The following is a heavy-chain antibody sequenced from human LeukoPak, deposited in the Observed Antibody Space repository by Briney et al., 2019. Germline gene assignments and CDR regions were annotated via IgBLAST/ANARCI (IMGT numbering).Heavy chain of an antibody. CDR3: ARRPNWNFEYYFDY. V-gene: IGHV4-34*01. CDR2: INHSGST. CDR1: GGSFSGYY. Sequence: SETLSLTCAVYGGSFSGYYWSWIRQPPGKGLEWIGEINHSGSTNYNPSLKSRVIISVDTSKNQFSLKLSSVTAADTAVYYCARRPNWNFEYYFDYWGQGTLVTVSS. J-gene: IGHJ4*02. D-gene: IGHD1-7*01.